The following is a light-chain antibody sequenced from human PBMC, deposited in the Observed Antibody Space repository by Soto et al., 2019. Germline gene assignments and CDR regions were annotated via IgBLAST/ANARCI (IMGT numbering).Light chain of an antibody. CDR3: DTWDRNATV. CDR1: SGHSSYI. Sequence: QLVLTQSSSASASLGSSVKRTCTLSSGHSSYIIAWHQQQPGKAPRYLMTLEGSGSYNKGSGVPDRFSGYSSGADRYLTISNLQFDDAADYYCDTWDRNATVFGGGTKLTVL. J-gene: IGLJ2*01. V-gene: IGLV4-60*02. CDR2: LEGSGSY.